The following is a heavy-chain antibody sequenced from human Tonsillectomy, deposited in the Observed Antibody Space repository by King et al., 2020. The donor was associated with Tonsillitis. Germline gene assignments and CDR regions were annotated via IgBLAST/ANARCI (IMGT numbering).Heavy chain of an antibody. J-gene: IGHJ4*02. CDR3: AKDETWGLTDY. CDR2: IRYDGNNK. CDR1: GFTFSSFG. V-gene: IGHV3-30*02. Sequence: VQLEESGGGVVQPGGSLRLSCAASGFTFSSFGMHWVRQAPGKGLEWVAFIRYDGNNKYHADSVKGRFTISRDNSKNTLYLQMNSLRTEDTAVYYCAKDETWGLTDYWGQGTLVTVSS. D-gene: IGHD7-27*01.